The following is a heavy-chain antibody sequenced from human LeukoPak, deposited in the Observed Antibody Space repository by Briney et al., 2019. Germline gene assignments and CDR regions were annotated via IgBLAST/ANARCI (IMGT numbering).Heavy chain of an antibody. CDR3: AKNHYSSSRDYFDY. CDR1: GFTFNNYT. D-gene: IGHD6-13*01. V-gene: IGHV3-23*01. CDR2: ISRSGGST. Sequence: PGGSLRLSCAASGFTFNNYTMSWVRQAPGKGLEWVSTISRSGGSTYYADSVKGRFTISRDNSKNMLYLQMNSLRAEDTAVYYCAKNHYSSSRDYFDYWGQGTLVTVSS. J-gene: IGHJ4*02.